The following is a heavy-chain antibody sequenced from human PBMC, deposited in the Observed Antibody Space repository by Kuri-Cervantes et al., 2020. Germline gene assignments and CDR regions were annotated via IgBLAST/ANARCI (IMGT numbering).Heavy chain of an antibody. CDR1: GYSISSGYY. D-gene: IGHD2-2*01. J-gene: IGHJ4*02. CDR3: ARGVGTSSGAHY. CDR2: IYHSGST. Sequence: GSLRLSCAVSGYSISSGYYWGWIRQPPGKGLEWIGSIYHSGSTYYNPSLKSRVTISVDTSKNQFSLKLSSVTAADTAVYYCARGVGTSSGAHYWGQGTLVTVSS. V-gene: IGHV4-38-2*01.